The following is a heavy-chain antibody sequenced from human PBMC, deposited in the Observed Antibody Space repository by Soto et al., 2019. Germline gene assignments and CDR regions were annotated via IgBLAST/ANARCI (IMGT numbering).Heavy chain of an antibody. CDR3: ARRYGYAFDI. CDR1: GGSISSYY. V-gene: IGHV4-59*01. CDR2: IYYSGSS. J-gene: IGHJ3*02. Sequence: QVQLQESGPGLVKPSETLSLTCTVSGGSISSYYWCWIRQPPGKGLEWIGYIYYSGSSHYNPSLKSRVTMSVDTSKNQFSLKLGSVTAADTAVYYCARRYGYAFDIWGQGTMVTVSS. D-gene: IGHD4-17*01.